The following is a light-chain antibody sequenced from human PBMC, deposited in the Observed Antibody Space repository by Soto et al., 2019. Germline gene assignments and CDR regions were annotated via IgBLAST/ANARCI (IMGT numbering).Light chain of an antibody. Sequence: DIQFTQSPSFLSASVGDRVTITCLASQGISTYLAWYQQKPGKAPKLLISDASSLQSGVPSRFTGSGSGTEFSLTITSLQPDDFATYYSQEYNSYSWTFGQGTKV. V-gene: IGKV1-9*01. CDR1: QGISTY. CDR2: DAS. CDR3: QEYNSYSWT. J-gene: IGKJ1*01.